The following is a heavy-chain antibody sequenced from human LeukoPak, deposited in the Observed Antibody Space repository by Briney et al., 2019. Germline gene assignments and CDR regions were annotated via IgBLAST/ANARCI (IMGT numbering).Heavy chain of an antibody. CDR2: IYSGGST. J-gene: IGHJ4*02. Sequence: PGGSLRLSCAASGFTVSSNYMSWVRQAPGKGLEWVSVIYSGGSTYYADSVKGRFTISRDNSKNTLYLQMNSLRAEDTAVYYCARNDGSGYYYPWPYWGQGTLVTVSS. CDR1: GFTVSSNY. D-gene: IGHD3-22*01. V-gene: IGHV3-66*01. CDR3: ARNDGSGYYYPWPY.